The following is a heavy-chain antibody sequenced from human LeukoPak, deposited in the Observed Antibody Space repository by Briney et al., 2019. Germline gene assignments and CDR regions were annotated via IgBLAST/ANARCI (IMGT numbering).Heavy chain of an antibody. J-gene: IGHJ4*02. CDR1: GGSISSYY. CDR2: IYYSGST. D-gene: IGHD3-10*01. Sequence: SETLSLTGTVSGGSISSYYWSWIRQPPGKGLEWIGYIYYSGSTNYNPSLKSRVTISVDTSKNQFSLKLSSVTAADTAVYYCARGRDGSGSRFDYWGQGTLVTVSS. CDR3: ARGRDGSGSRFDY. V-gene: IGHV4-59*01.